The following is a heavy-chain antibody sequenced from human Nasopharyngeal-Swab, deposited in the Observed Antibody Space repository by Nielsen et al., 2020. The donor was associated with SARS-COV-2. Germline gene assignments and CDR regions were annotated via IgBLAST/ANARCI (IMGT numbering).Heavy chain of an antibody. CDR1: GFTFSDYY. J-gene: IGHJ6*03. V-gene: IGHV3-11*01. CDR3: ASTGAAAASDYYYYYYMDV. Sequence: GGSLRLSCAASGFTFSDYYMSWIRQAPGKGLEWVSYISSSGSTLYYADAVKGRFTISRDNAKNSLYLQMNSLRAEDTAVYYCASTGAAAASDYYYYYYMDVWGKGTTVTVSS. CDR2: ISSSGSTL. D-gene: IGHD6-13*01.